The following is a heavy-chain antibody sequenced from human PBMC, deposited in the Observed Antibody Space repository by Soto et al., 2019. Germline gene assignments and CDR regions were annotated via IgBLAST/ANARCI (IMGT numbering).Heavy chain of an antibody. CDR2: INHSGST. V-gene: IGHV4-34*01. J-gene: IGHJ4*02. Sequence: PSQTMSRTCALYGRGFSGYYSSLIRQPPVKGLEWIGEINHSGSTNYNPSLKSRVTISVDTSKNKFSLKLSSVTAADTAVYYCARETSSSGWYRPFDYWGQGTLVSVSS. CDR3: ARETSSSGWYRPFDY. D-gene: IGHD6-19*01. CDR1: GRGFSGYY.